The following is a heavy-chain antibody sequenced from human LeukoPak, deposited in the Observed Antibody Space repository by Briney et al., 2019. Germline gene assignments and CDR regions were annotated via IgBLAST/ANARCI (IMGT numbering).Heavy chain of an antibody. V-gene: IGHV4-34*01. J-gene: IGHJ5*02. Sequence: SETLSLTCAVYGGSFSGYYWSWIRQPPGKGLEWIGEINHSGSTNYNPSLKSRVTISVDTSKNQFSLKLSSVTAADTAVYYCTRAVTIFGVVIRVGWFDPWGQGTLVTVSS. CDR3: TRAVTIFGVVIRVGWFDP. CDR1: GGSFSGYY. CDR2: INHSGST. D-gene: IGHD3-3*01.